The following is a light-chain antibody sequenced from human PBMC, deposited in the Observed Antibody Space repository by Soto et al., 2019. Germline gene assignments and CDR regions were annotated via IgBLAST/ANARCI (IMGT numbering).Light chain of an antibody. CDR1: QSVNNF. CDR3: QQRSNWPPALS. V-gene: IGKV3-11*01. J-gene: IGKJ4*01. CDR2: DAS. Sequence: VLTQSPATLSLSPGDRATLSCRASQSVNNFLAWYQQKPGRTPRLLIYDASKRATGIPGRFVGSGSGTDFTLTISSLEPEDFAVYYCQQRSNWPPALSLGGGTKVDIK.